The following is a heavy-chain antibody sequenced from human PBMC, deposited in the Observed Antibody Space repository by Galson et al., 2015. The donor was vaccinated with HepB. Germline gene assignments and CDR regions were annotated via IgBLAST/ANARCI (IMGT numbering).Heavy chain of an antibody. J-gene: IGHJ5*02. CDR3: ARDHCSSTSCYQEGGHWFDP. V-gene: IGHV1-69*13. CDR2: IIPIFGTA. Sequence: SVKVSCKASGGTFSSYAISWVRQAPGQGLEWMGGIIPIFGTANYAQKFQGRVTITADESTSTAYMELSSLRSEDTAVYYCARDHCSSTSCYQEGGHWFDPWGQGTLVTVSS. D-gene: IGHD2-2*01. CDR1: GGTFSSYA.